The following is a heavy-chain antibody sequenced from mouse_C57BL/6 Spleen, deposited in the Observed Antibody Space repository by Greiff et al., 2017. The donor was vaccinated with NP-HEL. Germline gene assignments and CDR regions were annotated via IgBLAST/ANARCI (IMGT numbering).Heavy chain of an antibody. V-gene: IGHV1-7*01. J-gene: IGHJ4*01. CDR2: INPSSGYT. D-gene: IGHD1-1*01. Sequence: QVQLKQSGAELAKPGASVKLSCKASGYTFTSYWMHWVKQRPGQGLEWIGYINPSSGYTKYNQKFKDKATLTADKSSSTAYMQLSSLTYEDSAVYYCAREEGSRDYAMDYWGQGTSVTVSS. CDR1: GYTFTSYW. CDR3: AREEGSRDYAMDY.